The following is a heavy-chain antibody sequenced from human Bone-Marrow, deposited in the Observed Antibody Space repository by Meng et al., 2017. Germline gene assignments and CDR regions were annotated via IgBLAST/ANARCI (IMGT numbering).Heavy chain of an antibody. D-gene: IGHD3-22*01. J-gene: IGHJ4*02. CDR2: IKSKTDGGTT. Sequence: GGSLRLSCAVSGFTFSSYSMNWVRPAPGKGLEWVGRIKSKTDGGTTDYAAPVKGRFTISREASKNTLYLQMNSLRAEDTAVYYCARELFHYYDSSGYYGFDYWGQGTLVTVSS. CDR1: GFTFSSYS. CDR3: ARELFHYYDSSGYYGFDY. V-gene: IGHV3-15*01.